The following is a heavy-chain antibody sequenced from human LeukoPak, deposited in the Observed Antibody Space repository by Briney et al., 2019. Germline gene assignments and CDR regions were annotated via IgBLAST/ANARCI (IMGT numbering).Heavy chain of an antibody. J-gene: IGHJ4*02. V-gene: IGHV3-33*01. CDR1: GFTFSSYG. D-gene: IGHD3-10*01. Sequence: GGSLRLSCAASGFTFSSYGMHWVRQAPGKGLEWVAVIRYDGSNKYYADSVKGRFTISRDNSKNTLYLQMNSLRAEDTAVYYCARDANYGSGSYYFDYWGQGTLVTVSS. CDR3: ARDANYGSGSYYFDY. CDR2: IRYDGSNK.